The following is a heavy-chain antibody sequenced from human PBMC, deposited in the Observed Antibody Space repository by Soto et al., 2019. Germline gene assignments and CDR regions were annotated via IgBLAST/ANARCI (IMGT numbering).Heavy chain of an antibody. CDR1: GYTFTSYG. CDR2: ISAYNGNT. J-gene: IGHJ4*02. Sequence: GASVKVSCKASGYTFTSYGISWVRQAPGQGLEWMGWISAYNGNTNYAQKLQGRVTMTTDTSTSTAYMELRSLRSDDTAVYYCAREPPLPGYSYGYNYFDYWGQGTLVTVS. V-gene: IGHV1-18*01. D-gene: IGHD5-18*01. CDR3: AREPPLPGYSYGYNYFDY.